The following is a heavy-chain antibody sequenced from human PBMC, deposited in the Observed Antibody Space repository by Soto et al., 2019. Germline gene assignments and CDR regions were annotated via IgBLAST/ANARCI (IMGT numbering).Heavy chain of an antibody. CDR2: TNSDGTDS. CDR1: GFDFEDYA. Sequence: VGSLRLSCAAAGFDFEDYAMHWVRQVPGKGLEWVSLTNSDGTDSYYMDSVKGRFTISRDNAKSTLYLQMDRLRPEDTALYFCAKSLYYYDSSPLDHWGQGTLVTVSS. D-gene: IGHD3-22*01. V-gene: IGHV3-43D*04. CDR3: AKSLYYYDSSPLDH. J-gene: IGHJ4*02.